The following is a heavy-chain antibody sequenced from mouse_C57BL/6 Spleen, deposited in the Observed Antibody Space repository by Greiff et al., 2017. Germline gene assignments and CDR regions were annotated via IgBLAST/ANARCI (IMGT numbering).Heavy chain of an antibody. J-gene: IGHJ1*03. CDR1: GFTFSSYG. V-gene: IGHV5-6*01. D-gene: IGHD1-1*01. CDR3: AREGTTGGYFDV. CDR2: ISSGGSYT. Sequence: EVQLVESGGDLVKPGGSLKLSCAASGFTFSSYGMSWVRQTPDQRLEWVATISSGGSYTYYPDSLKGRFTLSRDNAKNTLYMQMSSLKSEDTAMYYCAREGTTGGYFDVWGTGTTVTVSS.